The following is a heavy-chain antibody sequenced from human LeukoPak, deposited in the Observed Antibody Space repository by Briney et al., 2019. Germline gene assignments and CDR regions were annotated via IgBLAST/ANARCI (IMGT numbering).Heavy chain of an antibody. CDR3: ANIGQTAFDI. D-gene: IGHD1-26*01. J-gene: IGHJ3*02. CDR1: GFTFSSYA. Sequence: PGGSLGLSCAASGFTFSSYAMSWVRQAPGKGLEWVSSISGSGGSTYYADSVTGRFTISRDNSKNTLYLQMNSLRAEDTAVYYCANIGQTAFDIWGQGTMVTVSS. V-gene: IGHV3-23*01. CDR2: ISGSGGST.